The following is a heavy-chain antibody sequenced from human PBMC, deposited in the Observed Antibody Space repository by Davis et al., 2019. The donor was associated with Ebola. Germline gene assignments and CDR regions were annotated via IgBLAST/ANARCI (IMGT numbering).Heavy chain of an antibody. V-gene: IGHV5-51*01. J-gene: IGHJ4*02. CDR1: GYSFTNNC. CDR3: AKGRYEFDY. CDR2: IYPGDSDT. D-gene: IGHD1-26*01. Sequence: GESLKISCKGSGYSFTNNCIGWVRQMPGKGLECMGIIYPGDSDTRYSPSFQGQVTISADKSISTTYLHWGSLKASDTAMYYCAKGRYEFDYWGQGTLVSVSS.